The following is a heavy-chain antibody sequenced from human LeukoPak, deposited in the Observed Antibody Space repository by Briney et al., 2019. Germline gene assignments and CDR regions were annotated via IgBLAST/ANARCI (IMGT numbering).Heavy chain of an antibody. CDR2: INHGGDT. CDR3: ARGLGWKVATMGLFYMDV. Sequence: PSETLSLTCGVYGGSFSGYDWSWVRQPPGHGLEWSGEINHGGDTNYNPSLKSRVTISGDTSKKQFSLKVRSVTAADTAVYYCARGLGWKVATMGLFYMDVWGEGTTVTVSS. D-gene: IGHD5-24*01. V-gene: IGHV4-34*01. J-gene: IGHJ6*03. CDR1: GGSFSGYD.